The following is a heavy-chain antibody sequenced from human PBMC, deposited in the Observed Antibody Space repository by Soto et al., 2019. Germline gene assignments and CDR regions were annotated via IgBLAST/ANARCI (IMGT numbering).Heavy chain of an antibody. Sequence: PGGSLRLSCAASGFTFSSYAMSWVRQAPGKGLEWVSAISGSGGSTYYADSVKGRFTISRDNSKNTLYLQMNSLRAEDTAVYYCAKDSALLWFGELLGAGGFDYWGPGTLVTVSS. CDR3: AKDSALLWFGELLGAGGFDY. V-gene: IGHV3-23*01. D-gene: IGHD3-10*01. J-gene: IGHJ4*02. CDR1: GFTFSSYA. CDR2: ISGSGGST.